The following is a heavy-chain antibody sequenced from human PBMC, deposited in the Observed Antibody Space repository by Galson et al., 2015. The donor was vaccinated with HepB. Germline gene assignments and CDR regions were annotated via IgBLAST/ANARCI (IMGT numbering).Heavy chain of an antibody. J-gene: IGHJ3*02. CDR3: AKAILWELLSAFDI. CDR1: GFTFDDYA. V-gene: IGHV3-9*01. Sequence: SLRLSCAASGFTFDDYATHWVRQAPGKGLEWVSGISWNSGSIGYADSVKGRFTISRDNAKNSLYLQMNSLRAEDTALYYCAKAILWELLSAFDIWGQGTMVTVSS. D-gene: IGHD1-26*01. CDR2: ISWNSGSI.